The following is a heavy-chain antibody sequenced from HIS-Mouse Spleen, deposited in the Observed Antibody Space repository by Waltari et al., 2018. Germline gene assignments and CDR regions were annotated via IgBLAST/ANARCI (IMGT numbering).Heavy chain of an antibody. J-gene: IGHJ2*01. CDR2: IYYSGST. V-gene: IGHV4-39*07. Sequence: QLQLQESGPGLVKPSETLSLTCTVSGGSISSSSYYWGWLRQPPGKGLEWIGGIYYSGSTYYNPSLKSRVTISVDTSKNQCSRKLSSVTAADTAVYYCAREIPYSSSWYDWYFDLWGRGTLVTVSS. D-gene: IGHD6-13*01. CDR3: AREIPYSSSWYDWYFDL. CDR1: GGSISSSSYY.